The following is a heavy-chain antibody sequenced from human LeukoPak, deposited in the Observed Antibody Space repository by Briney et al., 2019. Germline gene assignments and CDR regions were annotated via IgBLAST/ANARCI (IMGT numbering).Heavy chain of an antibody. V-gene: IGHV4-39*07. CDR1: GGSISSSSYY. D-gene: IGHD3-10*01. J-gene: IGHJ4*02. CDR2: IYYSGST. Sequence: TASETLSLTCTVSGGSISSSSYYWGWIRQPPGKGLEWIGSIYYSGSTYYNPSLKSRVTISVDTSKNQFSLKLSSVTAADTAVYYCATLSRNFRGDYWGQGTLVTVSS. CDR3: ATLSRNFRGDY.